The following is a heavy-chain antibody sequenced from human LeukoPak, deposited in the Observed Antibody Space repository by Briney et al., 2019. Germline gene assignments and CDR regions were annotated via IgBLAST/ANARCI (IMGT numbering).Heavy chain of an antibody. CDR1: GFTFSSYA. V-gene: IGHV3-23*01. CDR2: ISGSGGST. CDR3: VRDNLRS. Sequence: GGSLRLSGAASGFTFSSYAMSWVRQAPGKGLEWVSAISGSGGSTYYADSVRGRFTISRDNSKNTLYLQMDSLRAEDTALYYCVRDNLRSWGQGTLVTVSS. J-gene: IGHJ5*02.